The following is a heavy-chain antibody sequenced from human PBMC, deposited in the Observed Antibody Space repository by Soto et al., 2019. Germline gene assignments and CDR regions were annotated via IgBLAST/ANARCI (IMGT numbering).Heavy chain of an antibody. J-gene: IGHJ3*02. D-gene: IGHD3-22*01. CDR1: GFTFGDYA. CDR3: AREPNTYYYDSSGYYRDAFDI. Sequence: GSLRLSCTVSGFTFGDYAMSWFRQAPGKGLEWVGFIRSKAYGGTTEYAASVKGRFTISRDDSKSIAYLQMNSLKTEDTAVYYCAREPNTYYYDSSGYYRDAFDIWGQGTMVTVSS. V-gene: IGHV3-49*03. CDR2: IRSKAYGGTT.